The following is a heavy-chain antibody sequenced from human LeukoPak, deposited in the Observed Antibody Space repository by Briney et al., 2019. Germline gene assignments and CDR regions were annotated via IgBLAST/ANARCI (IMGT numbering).Heavy chain of an antibody. CDR2: IKSKTDGGTT. J-gene: IGHJ4*02. CDR1: GFTFSNAW. Sequence: NPGGSLRLSCAASGFTFSNAWMSWVRQAPGKGLEWVGRIKSKTDGGTTDYAAPVKGRFTISRDDSKNTRYLQMNRLKTEDTAVYYCTTSPPAGPEDYWGQGTLVTVSS. V-gene: IGHV3-15*01. D-gene: IGHD6-19*01. CDR3: TTSPPAGPEDY.